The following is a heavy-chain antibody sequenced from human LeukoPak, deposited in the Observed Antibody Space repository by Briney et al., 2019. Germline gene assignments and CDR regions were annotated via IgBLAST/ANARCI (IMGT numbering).Heavy chain of an antibody. CDR2: IIPIFGTA. V-gene: IGHV1-69*13. D-gene: IGHD2-21*02. CDR1: GGTFSSYA. Sequence: SVKVSCKASGGTFSSYAISWVRQAPGQGLEWMGGIIPIFGTANYAQKFQGRVTITADESTSTAYMELSSLRSEDTAVYYCARDVGDPPRNYYYGMDVWGQGTTVTVSS. CDR3: ARDVGDPPRNYYYGMDV. J-gene: IGHJ6*02.